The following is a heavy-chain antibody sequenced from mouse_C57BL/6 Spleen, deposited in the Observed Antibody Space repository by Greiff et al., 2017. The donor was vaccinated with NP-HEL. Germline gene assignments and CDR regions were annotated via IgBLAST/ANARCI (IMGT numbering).Heavy chain of an antibody. D-gene: IGHD1-1*01. CDR2: INYDGSST. Sequence: EVQLVESEGGLVQPGSSMKLSCTASGFTFSDYYMAWVRQVPEKGLEWVANINYDGSSTYYLDSLKSRFIISRDNAKNILYLQMSSLKSEDTATYYCARGRYYYGSSPYAMDYWGQGTSVTVSS. CDR3: ARGRYYYGSSPYAMDY. V-gene: IGHV5-16*01. J-gene: IGHJ4*01. CDR1: GFTFSDYY.